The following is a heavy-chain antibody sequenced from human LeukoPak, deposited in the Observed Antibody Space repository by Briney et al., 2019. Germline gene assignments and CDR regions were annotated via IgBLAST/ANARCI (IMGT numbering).Heavy chain of an antibody. Sequence: GGSLRLSCAASGFTFSSYAMHWVRQAPGKGLEWVAVISYDGSNKYYADSVKGRFTISRDNSKNTLYLQMNSLRPEDTAVYYCASGIAAAADFDYWGQGTLVTVSS. V-gene: IGHV3-30-3*01. D-gene: IGHD6-13*01. J-gene: IGHJ4*02. CDR2: ISYDGSNK. CDR1: GFTFSSYA. CDR3: ASGIAAAADFDY.